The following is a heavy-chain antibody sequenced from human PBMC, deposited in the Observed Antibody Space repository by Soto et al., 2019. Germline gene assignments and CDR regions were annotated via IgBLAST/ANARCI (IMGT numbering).Heavy chain of an antibody. J-gene: IGHJ5*02. CDR3: ARDHPCQWLGEELSFDP. D-gene: IGHD6-19*01. CDR2: ISAYNGNT. Sequence: QVQLAQSGAEVKKTGASVKVSCKASGYTFTSYGISWVRQAPGQGLEWMGWISAYNGNTNYAQKLQGRVTMTTDTSTSTAYMELRSLRSDDTAVYYCARDHPCQWLGEELSFDPCSQGTLVTVSS. CDR1: GYTFTSYG. V-gene: IGHV1-18*01.